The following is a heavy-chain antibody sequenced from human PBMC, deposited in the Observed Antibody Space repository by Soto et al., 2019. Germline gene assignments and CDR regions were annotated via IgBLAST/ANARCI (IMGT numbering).Heavy chain of an antibody. V-gene: IGHV3-23*01. CDR2: VSATAGTT. CDR3: AKDRLAGGFDY. Sequence: PGGSLRLSCAASGFTFTTYAMSWVRQAPGKGLEWVSLVSATAGTTYYTDSVKGRFTISRDNSRNAVYLQMNSLRADDTAVYYCAKDRLAGGFDYWGQGTLVTVSS. D-gene: IGHD3-16*01. CDR1: GFTFTTYA. J-gene: IGHJ4*02.